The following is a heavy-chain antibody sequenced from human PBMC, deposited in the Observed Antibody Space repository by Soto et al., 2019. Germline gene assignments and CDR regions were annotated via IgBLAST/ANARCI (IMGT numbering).Heavy chain of an antibody. J-gene: IGHJ6*02. CDR2: ISYDGSNK. CDR1: GFTFSSYG. Sequence: HPGGSLRLSCAASGFTFSSYGMHWVRQAPGKGLEWVAVISYDGSNKYYADSVKGRFTISRDNSKNTLYLQMNSLRAEDTAVYYCAKDVGFWSGYPYYYYGMDVWGQGTTVTVSS. CDR3: AKDVGFWSGYPYYYYGMDV. V-gene: IGHV3-30*18. D-gene: IGHD3-3*01.